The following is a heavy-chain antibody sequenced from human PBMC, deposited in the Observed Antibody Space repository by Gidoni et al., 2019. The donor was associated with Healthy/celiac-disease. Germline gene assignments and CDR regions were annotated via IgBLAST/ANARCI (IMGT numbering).Heavy chain of an antibody. CDR2: TYYRGTT. Sequence: QVQLQESGPGLVKPSETLSLTCAVSGDSITSYYWNWIRQPPGTGLEWIGNTYYRGTTNYNPSLKSRLTISIDTSENQFSMNLSSVTAADTAVYYWARGRGLGVWGQGTLVTVSS. CDR3: ARGRGLGV. J-gene: IGHJ4*02. D-gene: IGHD3-10*01. CDR1: GDSITSYY. V-gene: IGHV4-59*01.